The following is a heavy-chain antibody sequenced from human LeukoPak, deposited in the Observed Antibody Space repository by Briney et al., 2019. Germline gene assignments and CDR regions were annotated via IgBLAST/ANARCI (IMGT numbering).Heavy chain of an antibody. V-gene: IGHV1-18*01. J-gene: IGHJ5*02. CDR1: GYTFTNYG. CDR2: ISTYNTNT. Sequence: ASVKVSCKASGYTFTNYGISWVRQAPGQGLEWMGWISTYNTNTKYAQKLQGRVTMTTDTSTTTTYMELRSLRSDDTAVYYCARDPGSFLSSSGWLNWFAPWGQGTLVTVSS. CDR3: ARDPGSFLSSSGWLNWFAP. D-gene: IGHD6-19*01.